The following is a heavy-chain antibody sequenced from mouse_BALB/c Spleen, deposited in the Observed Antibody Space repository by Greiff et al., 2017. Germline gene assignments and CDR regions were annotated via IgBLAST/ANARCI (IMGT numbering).Heavy chain of an antibody. J-gene: IGHJ4*01. V-gene: IGHV1-7*01. CDR1: GYTFTSYW. Sequence: QVQLKESGAELAKPGASVKMSCKASGYTFTSYWMHWVKQRPGQGLEWIGYINPSTGYTEYNQKFKDKATLTADKSSSTAYMQLSSLTSEDSAVYYCAGASAMDYWGQGTSVTVSS. CDR2: INPSTGYT. CDR3: AGASAMDY.